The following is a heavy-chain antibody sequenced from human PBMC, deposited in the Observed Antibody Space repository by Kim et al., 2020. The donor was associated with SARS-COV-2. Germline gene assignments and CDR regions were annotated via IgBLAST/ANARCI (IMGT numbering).Heavy chain of an antibody. D-gene: IGHD3-22*01. V-gene: IGHV3-23*01. CDR1: GFTFSSYA. CDR3: AKDFAAWGGYDSSGYLY. Sequence: GGSLRLSCAASGFTFSSYAMSWVRQAPGKGLEWVSAISGSGGSTYYADSVKGRFTISRDNSKNTLYLQMNSLRAEDTAVYYCAKDFAAWGGYDSSGYLYWGQGTLVTVSS. J-gene: IGHJ4*02. CDR2: ISGSGGST.